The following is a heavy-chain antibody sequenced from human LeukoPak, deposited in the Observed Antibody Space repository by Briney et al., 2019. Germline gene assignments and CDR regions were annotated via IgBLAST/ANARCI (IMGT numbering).Heavy chain of an antibody. Sequence: GGSLRLSCAASGFTFSNYALNWVRQAPGKGLEWVSGISNSGGTTYYADSVKGRFTISRDNSKNTLYLQMNSLRAEDTAVYYCAKSGCSSTSCYSILSGWLDPWGQGTLVTVSS. J-gene: IGHJ5*02. V-gene: IGHV3-23*01. CDR1: GFTFSNYA. D-gene: IGHD2-2*02. CDR2: ISNSGGTT. CDR3: AKSGCSSTSCYSILSGWLDP.